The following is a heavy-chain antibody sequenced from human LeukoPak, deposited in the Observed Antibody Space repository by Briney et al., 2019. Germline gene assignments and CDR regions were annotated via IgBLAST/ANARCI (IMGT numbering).Heavy chain of an antibody. Sequence: SETLSLTCAVYGGSFSGYYRSWIRQPAGKGLEWIGEINHSGSTNYNPSLKSGVTISVDTSKNQFSLKLSSVTAADTAVYYCARAYLLDGLLGRDRKRPTHYYMDVWGKGTTVTVSS. J-gene: IGHJ6*03. CDR2: INHSGST. CDR1: GGSFSGYY. CDR3: ARAYLLDGLLGRDRKRPTHYYMDV. V-gene: IGHV4-34*01. D-gene: IGHD2/OR15-2a*01.